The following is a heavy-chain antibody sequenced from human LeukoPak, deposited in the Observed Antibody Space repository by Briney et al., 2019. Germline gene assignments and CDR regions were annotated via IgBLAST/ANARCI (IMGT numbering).Heavy chain of an antibody. CDR1: GFTFTNAW. CDR2: ISSSGSTI. D-gene: IGHD3-10*02. V-gene: IGHV3-11*04. CDR3: AELGITMIGGV. Sequence: GGSLRLSCAASGFTFTNAWMSWVRQAPGKGLEWVSYISSSGSTIYYADSVKGRFTVSRDNAKNSLYLQMNSLRAEDTAVYYCAELGITMIGGVWGKGTTVTISS. J-gene: IGHJ6*04.